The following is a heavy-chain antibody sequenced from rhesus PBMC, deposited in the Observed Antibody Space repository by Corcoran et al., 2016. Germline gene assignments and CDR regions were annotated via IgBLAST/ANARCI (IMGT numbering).Heavy chain of an antibody. CDR2: IYGSGGGT. J-gene: IGHJ2*01. D-gene: IGHD3-34*01. V-gene: IGHV4-106*01. CDR1: GGSISDDYY. CDR3: ARVAGVIINWYFDL. Sequence: QVQLQESGPGLVKPSETLSLTCAVSGGSISDDYYCSWIRQPPGKGLEWIGYIYGSGGGTNYTPSFKNRVTITMDTSKNQCSLKLSSVSSADTVVYYCARVAGVIINWYFDLWGPGTPITISS.